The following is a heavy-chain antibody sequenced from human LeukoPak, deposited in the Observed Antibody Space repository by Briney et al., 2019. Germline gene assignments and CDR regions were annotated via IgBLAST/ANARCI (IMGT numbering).Heavy chain of an antibody. CDR1: GGSISSGDYY. CDR2: IYYSGIT. J-gene: IGHJ6*03. D-gene: IGHD3-9*01. CDR3: ARPARYFGPMDV. V-gene: IGHV4-30-4*08. Sequence: SETLSLXCTVSGGSISSGDYYWSWIRQPPGKGLEWIGYIYYSGITYYNPCLKSRVTLSVDTSKNQFSLKLSSVTAADTAVYYCARPARYFGPMDVWGKGTTVTVSS.